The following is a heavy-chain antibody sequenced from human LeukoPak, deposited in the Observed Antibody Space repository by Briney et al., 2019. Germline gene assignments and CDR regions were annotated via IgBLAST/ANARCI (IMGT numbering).Heavy chain of an antibody. J-gene: IGHJ2*01. V-gene: IGHV4-4*07. Sequence: SETLSLTCTVSGGSISYYYRSWIRQSAGKGLEWIGRVYTSGSTNDNPSLKSRVTMSVDTSKNQFSLRLGSVTAADTAVYYCARDVLGWGSNWYFDLWGRGTLVTVSS. CDR2: VYTSGST. CDR3: ARDVLGWGSNWYFDL. D-gene: IGHD3-16*01. CDR1: GGSISYYY.